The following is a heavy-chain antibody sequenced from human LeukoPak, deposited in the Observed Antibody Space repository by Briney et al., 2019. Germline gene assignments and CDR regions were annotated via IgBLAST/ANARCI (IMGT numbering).Heavy chain of an antibody. J-gene: IGHJ3*02. Sequence: GASVKVSCKASGGTFSSYAISWVRQAPGQGLEWMGRSIPILGIANYAQKFQGIVTITADKSTSTADMELSSLRSEDTAVYYCARVGDHDAFDIWGQGTMVTVSS. CDR2: SIPILGIA. CDR1: GGTFSSYA. V-gene: IGHV1-69*04. CDR3: ARVGDHDAFDI.